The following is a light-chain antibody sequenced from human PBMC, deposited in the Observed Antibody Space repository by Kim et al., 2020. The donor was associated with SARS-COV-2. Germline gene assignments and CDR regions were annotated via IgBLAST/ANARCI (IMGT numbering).Light chain of an antibody. V-gene: IGLV1-44*01. CDR2: SNN. CDR1: VSNIGINT. J-gene: IGLJ2*01. Sequence: QKVTISCAGSVSNIGINTVNWYQQLPGQAPKLLIYSNNRRPSGVPDRFSGSKSGTSASLAITGLQSDDEGHYFCAARDESLNGVIFGGGTQLTVL. CDR3: AARDESLNGVI.